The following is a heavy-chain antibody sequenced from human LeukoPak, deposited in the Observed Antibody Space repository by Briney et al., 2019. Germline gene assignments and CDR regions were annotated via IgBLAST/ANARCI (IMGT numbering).Heavy chain of an antibody. V-gene: IGHV3-23*01. J-gene: IGHJ4*02. CDR2: ISGSGGST. Sequence: PGGSLRLSCAASRFTFSSYAMSWVRQAPGKGLEWVSAISGSGGSTYYADSVKGRFTISRDNSKNTLYLQMNSLRAEDTAVYYCATRITMVRGVLHWGQGTLVTVSS. D-gene: IGHD3-10*01. CDR1: RFTFSSYA. CDR3: ATRITMVRGVLH.